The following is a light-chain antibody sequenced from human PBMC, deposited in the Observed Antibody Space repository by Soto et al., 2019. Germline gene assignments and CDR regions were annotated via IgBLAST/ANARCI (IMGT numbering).Light chain of an antibody. CDR2: KAS. J-gene: IGKJ1*01. CDR1: ESISDW. V-gene: IGKV1-5*03. CDR3: QQYSTYART. Sequence: DIQMTQSPSTLSASVGDRVTITCRASESISDWLAWYQQKPGKAPKLLIYKASNLESGVPSRFGGSGSGTDFTLAISSLQPDDYAIYYCQQYSTYARTCGQGTKVEIK.